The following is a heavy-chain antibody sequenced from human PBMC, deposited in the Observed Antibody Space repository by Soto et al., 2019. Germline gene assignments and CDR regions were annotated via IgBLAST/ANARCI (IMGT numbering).Heavy chain of an antibody. CDR2: IKSKSDGGTI. CDR1: GFTFTNAW. V-gene: IGHV3-15*07. CDR3: TTGSPFDS. Sequence: GGSLRLSCAASGFTFTNAWMNWVRQAPGKGLEWVGRIKSKSDGGTIDYVAPVKGRFTVSRDDSKNTLFLQMNSLKTEDTAVYFCTTGSPFDSWGQGTLVTVSS. J-gene: IGHJ4*02. D-gene: IGHD3-10*01.